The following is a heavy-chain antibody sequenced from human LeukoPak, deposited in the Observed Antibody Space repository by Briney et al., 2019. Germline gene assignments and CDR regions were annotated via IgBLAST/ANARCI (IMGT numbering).Heavy chain of an antibody. V-gene: IGHV4-59*08. CDR1: GGSISGDY. Sequence: SETLSLTCTVSGGSISGDYWSWIRQSPGKGLEWIAYIHYSGSTSYNPSLKSRVTISVDTSKNEFSLKLTSVTAADTAVYYCARHDSGSYLSWFDPWGQGTLVTVSS. CDR2: IHYSGST. J-gene: IGHJ5*02. CDR3: ARHDSGSYLSWFDP. D-gene: IGHD1-26*01.